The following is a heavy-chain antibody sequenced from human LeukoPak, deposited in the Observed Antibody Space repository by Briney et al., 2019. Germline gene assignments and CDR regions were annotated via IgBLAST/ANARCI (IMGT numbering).Heavy chain of an antibody. CDR2: IYPGNSDT. Sequence: GESLKISCKGSGYRFTSYWFGWVRQRPGKGLEWMGIIYPGNSDTRYSPSFQGQVTFSADKSITTAYLQWSSLKTSDTAMHYCATPFRDGYNPRTWYFDLWGRGTLVTVSS. V-gene: IGHV5-51*01. CDR1: GYRFTSYW. D-gene: IGHD5-24*01. CDR3: ATPFRDGYNPRTWYFDL. J-gene: IGHJ2*01.